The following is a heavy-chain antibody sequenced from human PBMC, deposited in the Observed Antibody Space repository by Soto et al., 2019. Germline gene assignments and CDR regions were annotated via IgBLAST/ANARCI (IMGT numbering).Heavy chain of an antibody. Sequence: EVQLLESGGGLVQPGGSLRLSCAASGFTFTNYAMTWVRQAPGKGLEWVSISSGSGSGGSTNYAESVKGRFTISRDNSKNTRYLQMNSLRVEDTAVYYCAKDRDDYSNYVFDYWGQGTLVTVSS. CDR3: AKDRDDYSNYVFDY. J-gene: IGHJ4*02. V-gene: IGHV3-23*01. CDR1: GFTFTNYA. D-gene: IGHD4-4*01. CDR2: SSGSGSGGST.